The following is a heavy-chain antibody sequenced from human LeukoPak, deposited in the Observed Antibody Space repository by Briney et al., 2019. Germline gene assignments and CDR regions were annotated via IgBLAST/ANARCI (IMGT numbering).Heavy chain of an antibody. CDR3: GMRQSLLH. CDR2: VNENDGRA. Sequence: GGSLRLSCVASGFTFRTYAMSWVRQAPGKGLEWVSSVNENDGRAEYADSVKGRFTISRDTSKTTLFLQMNSLRAEDTAVYYCGMRQSLLHWGQGTLVTVSS. V-gene: IGHV3-23*01. CDR1: GFTFRTYA. D-gene: IGHD2-15*01. J-gene: IGHJ4*02.